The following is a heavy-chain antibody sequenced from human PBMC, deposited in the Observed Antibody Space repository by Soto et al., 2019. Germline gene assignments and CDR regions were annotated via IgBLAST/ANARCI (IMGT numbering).Heavy chain of an antibody. D-gene: IGHD6-19*01. V-gene: IGHV4-59*01. CDR3: ARQQWLVLNAFDI. Sequence: PSETLSLTCTVSGGSISSYYWSWIRQPPGKGLEWIGYIYYSGSTNYNPSLKSRVTISVDTPKNQFSLKLSSVTAADTAVYYCARQQWLVLNAFDIWGQGTMVTVS. CDR1: GGSISSYY. CDR2: IYYSGST. J-gene: IGHJ3*02.